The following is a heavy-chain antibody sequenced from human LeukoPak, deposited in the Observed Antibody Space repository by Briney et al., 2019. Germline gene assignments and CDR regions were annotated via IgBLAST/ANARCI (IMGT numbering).Heavy chain of an antibody. CDR3: ARGQRGGSHYCFDY. CDR2: IITIFGTT. CDR1: GDSFSMYA. V-gene: IGHV1-69*06. J-gene: IGHJ4*02. Sequence: SVKVSCKASGDSFSMYAISWMRQAPGQGLEWMGGIITIFGTTNYAQTFQGRVTITADKSTSTAFMELSSLRSDDTAVYYCARGQRGGSHYCFDYWGQGTLVTVSS. D-gene: IGHD1-26*01.